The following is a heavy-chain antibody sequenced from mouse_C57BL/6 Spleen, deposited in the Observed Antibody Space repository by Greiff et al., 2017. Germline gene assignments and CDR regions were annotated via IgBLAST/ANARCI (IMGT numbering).Heavy chain of an antibody. Sequence: QVQLKQSGAELVKPGASVKISCKASGYAFSSYWMNWVKQRPGKGLEWIGQIYPGDGDTNYNGKFKGKATMTVDKSSSTAYMQLSSLTSEDSAVYFCARSITTVVATNLDYWGQGTTLTVSS. V-gene: IGHV1-80*01. CDR3: ARSITTVVATNLDY. CDR2: IYPGDGDT. J-gene: IGHJ2*01. CDR1: GYAFSSYW. D-gene: IGHD1-1*01.